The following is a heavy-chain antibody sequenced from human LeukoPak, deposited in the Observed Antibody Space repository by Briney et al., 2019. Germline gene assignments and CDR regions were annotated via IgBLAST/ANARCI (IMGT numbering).Heavy chain of an antibody. V-gene: IGHV1-46*01. CDR3: ARSSRTGDPQGYFDY. Sequence: ASVKVSCKASGYTFTSYYMHWVRQAPGQGLEWMGIINPSGGSTSYAQKFQGRVTMTRDTSTSTVYMELSSLRSEGTAVYYCARSSRTGDPQGYFDYWGQGTLVTVSS. D-gene: IGHD7-27*01. J-gene: IGHJ4*02. CDR2: INPSGGST. CDR1: GYTFTSYY.